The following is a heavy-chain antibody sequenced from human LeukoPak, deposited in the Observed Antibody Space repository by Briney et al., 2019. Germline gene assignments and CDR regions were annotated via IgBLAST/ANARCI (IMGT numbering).Heavy chain of an antibody. CDR2: ISSSSSYM. Sequence: GGSLRLSCAASGFTFSSYSMNWVRQAPGKGLEWVSSISSSSSYMYYADSVKGRFTISRDNAKNSLYLQMNSLRAEDTAVYYCARGAVVPYCSSTSCRAYYFDYWGQGTLVTVSS. J-gene: IGHJ4*02. V-gene: IGHV3-21*01. CDR1: GFTFSSYS. D-gene: IGHD2-2*01. CDR3: ARGAVVPYCSSTSCRAYYFDY.